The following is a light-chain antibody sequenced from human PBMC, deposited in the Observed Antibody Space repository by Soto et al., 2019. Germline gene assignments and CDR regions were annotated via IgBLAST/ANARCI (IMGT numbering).Light chain of an antibody. Sequence: SXLTQPPSASGSPGQSVTISCTXXXXDVGGYNYVSWYQQHPGKAPHLMIYDVSKRPSGVPDRFSGSKSGNTASLTVSVLQAEDEADYYCSSYAGSNNLVFGTGTKVTVL. CDR2: DVS. CDR3: SSYAGSNNLV. J-gene: IGLJ1*01. CDR1: XXDVGGYNY. V-gene: IGLV2-8*01.